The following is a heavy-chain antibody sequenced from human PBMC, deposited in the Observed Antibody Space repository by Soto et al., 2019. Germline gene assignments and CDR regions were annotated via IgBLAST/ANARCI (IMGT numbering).Heavy chain of an antibody. Sequence: GASLKVYCQASGYTFTSYYMHWVRQAPGQGLEWMGIINPSGGSTSYAQKFQGRVTMTRDTSTSTVYMELSSLRSEDTAVYYCARVRRSSGYYYGYWGQGTPVTVSS. CDR2: INPSGGST. D-gene: IGHD3-22*01. CDR3: ARVRRSSGYYYGY. CDR1: GYTFTSYY. V-gene: IGHV1-46*01. J-gene: IGHJ4*02.